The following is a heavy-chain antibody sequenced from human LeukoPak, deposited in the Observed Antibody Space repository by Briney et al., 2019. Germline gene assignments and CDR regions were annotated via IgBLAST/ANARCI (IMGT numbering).Heavy chain of an antibody. D-gene: IGHD2-15*01. Sequence: SETLSLTCTVSGGSISSYYWSWIRQPPGKGLEGIGYIYYSGSTNYNPSLKSRVTISVDTSKNQFSLKLSSVTAADTAVYYCARGIPYEYCSGGSCYTWTGWFDPWGQGTLVTVSS. CDR1: GGSISSYY. V-gene: IGHV4-59*01. CDR3: ARGIPYEYCSGGSCYTWTGWFDP. J-gene: IGHJ5*02. CDR2: IYYSGST.